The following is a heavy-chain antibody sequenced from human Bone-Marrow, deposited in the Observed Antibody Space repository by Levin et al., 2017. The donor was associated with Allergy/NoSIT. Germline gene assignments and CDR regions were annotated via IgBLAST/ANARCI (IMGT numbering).Heavy chain of an antibody. CDR3: AKDKEWRQWMAVAGMDV. Sequence: RGESLKISCAASGFTFSSYAMSWVRQAPGKGLEWVSAISGSGGSTYYADSVKGRFSMSRDNSNSTLYLQMNSLRVEDTAIYYCAKDKEWRQWMAVAGMDVWGQGTTVTVSS. J-gene: IGHJ6*02. CDR2: ISGSGGST. CDR1: GFTFSSYA. D-gene: IGHD6-19*01. V-gene: IGHV3-23*01.